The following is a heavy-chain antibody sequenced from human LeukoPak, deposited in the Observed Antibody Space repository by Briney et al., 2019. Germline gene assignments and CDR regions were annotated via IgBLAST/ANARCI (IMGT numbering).Heavy chain of an antibody. CDR3: ARWPDYYDTSKYYYGMDV. V-gene: IGHV3-53*01. CDR2: LYTSGNT. J-gene: IGHJ6*02. CDR1: GFTVSSNY. Sequence: GGSLRLSCAASGFTVSSNYMNWVRQAPGKGLEWVSVLYTSGNTFYAGSVKGRFTISRDNSKNTVYLQMNSLRAEDTAVYYCARWPDYYDTSKYYYGMDVWGRGTTVTVSS. D-gene: IGHD3-22*01.